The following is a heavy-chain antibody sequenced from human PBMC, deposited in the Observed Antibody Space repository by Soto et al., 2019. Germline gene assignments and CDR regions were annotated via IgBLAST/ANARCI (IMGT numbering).Heavy chain of an antibody. J-gene: IGHJ5*02. CDR3: AIAPYSDNNWFDH. D-gene: IGHD4-17*01. Sequence: EVQLVESGGGLVQPGGSLRLSCAASGFSFSTHSMNWLRQAPGKGLEWVAFISGSSNIIHYADSVRGRFTISRDIAKNSLYLDMNSLRVEDTAVYYCAIAPYSDNNWFDHWGQGTLVTVSS. CDR1: GFSFSTHS. CDR2: ISGSSNII. V-gene: IGHV3-48*01.